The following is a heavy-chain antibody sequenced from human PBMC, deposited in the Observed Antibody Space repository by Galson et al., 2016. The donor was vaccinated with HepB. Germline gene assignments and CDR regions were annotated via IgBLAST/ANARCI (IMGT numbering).Heavy chain of an antibody. D-gene: IGHD2-21*01. CDR3: ARWWGSYYFDD. V-gene: IGHV3-48*02. Sequence: SLRLSCAASGFTFSSYNMNWVRQAPGKGLEWVSYISGSGTTIYYAGSMKGRFTISRDNAKNSLFLQMSSLTDEDTAVYYCARWWGSYYFDDWGQGTLVTVSS. CDR1: GFTFSSYN. CDR2: ISGSGTTI. J-gene: IGHJ4*02.